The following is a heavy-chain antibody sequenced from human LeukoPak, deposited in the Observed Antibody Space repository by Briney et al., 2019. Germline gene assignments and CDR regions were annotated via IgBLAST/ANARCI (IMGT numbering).Heavy chain of an antibody. J-gene: IGHJ4*02. D-gene: IGHD2-15*01. CDR3: ARGAPGSYCSGGSCPYFDY. Sequence: ASVKVSCKASGYTFTIYDINWVRQATGQGLEWMGWMNPNSGNTGYAQKFQGRVTMTGNTSISTAYMELSGLRSEDTAVYYCARGAPGSYCSGGSCPYFDYWGQGTLVTVSS. V-gene: IGHV1-8*01. CDR2: MNPNSGNT. CDR1: GYTFTIYD.